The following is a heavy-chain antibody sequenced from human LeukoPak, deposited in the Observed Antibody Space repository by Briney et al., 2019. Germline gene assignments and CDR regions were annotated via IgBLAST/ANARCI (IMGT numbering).Heavy chain of an antibody. Sequence: PGGSLRLSCAASGFTFSNAWMSWVRQAPGKGLEWVGRIKSKTDGGTTDYAAPVKGRFTISRDDSKNTLYLQMNSLKTEDIAVYYCTTDSSGWYEWSGFDYWGQGTLVTVSP. J-gene: IGHJ4*02. V-gene: IGHV3-15*01. CDR1: GFTFSNAW. CDR2: IKSKTDGGTT. D-gene: IGHD6-19*01. CDR3: TTDSSGWYEWSGFDY.